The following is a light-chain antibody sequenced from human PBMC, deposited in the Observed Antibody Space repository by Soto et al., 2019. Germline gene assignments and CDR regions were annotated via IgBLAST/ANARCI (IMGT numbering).Light chain of an antibody. CDR3: MQRIEFPYT. J-gene: IGKJ1*01. Sequence: DIVMTQTPLSLPVTPGEPASISCRSSQSLLDSDDGNTYLDWYLQKPGQSPQLLIYTLSYRASXVXDXFSGSGSGTDFTLKISRVEAEDVGVYYCMQRIEFPYTFGQGTKVEIK. CDR1: QSLLDSDDGNTY. CDR2: TLS. V-gene: IGKV2-40*01.